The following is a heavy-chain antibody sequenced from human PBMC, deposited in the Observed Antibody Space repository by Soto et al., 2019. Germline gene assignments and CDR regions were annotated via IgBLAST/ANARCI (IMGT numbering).Heavy chain of an antibody. V-gene: IGHV1-69*13. CDR3: ARDTPTPYDFWSGSPKGDYYGMDV. D-gene: IGHD3-3*01. Sequence: SVKVSCKASRGTFSSYAISWVRQAPGQGLEWMGGIIPIFGTANYAQKFQGRVTITADESTSTDYMELSSLRSEDTAVYYCARDTPTPYDFWSGSPKGDYYGMDVWGQGTTVTVSS. CDR2: IIPIFGTA. CDR1: RGTFSSYA. J-gene: IGHJ6*02.